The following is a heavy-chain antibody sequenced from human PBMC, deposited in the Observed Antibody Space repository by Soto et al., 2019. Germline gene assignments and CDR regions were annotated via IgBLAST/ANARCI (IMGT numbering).Heavy chain of an antibody. D-gene: IGHD2-21*01. Sequence: SETLSLTCTVSGGSISSYYWSWIRQPPGKGLEWIGYIYYSGSTNYNPSLKSRVTISVDTSKNQFSLKLSSVTAADTAVYYCARMAVVIAIRYFDLWGRGTLVTVSS. V-gene: IGHV4-59*12. J-gene: IGHJ2*01. CDR2: IYYSGST. CDR1: GGSISSYY. CDR3: ARMAVVIAIRYFDL.